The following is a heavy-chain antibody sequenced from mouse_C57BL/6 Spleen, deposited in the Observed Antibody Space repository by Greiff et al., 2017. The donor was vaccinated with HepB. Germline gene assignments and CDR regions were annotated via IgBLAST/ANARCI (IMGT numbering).Heavy chain of an antibody. CDR1: GFTFSSYA. Sequence: EVQLQESGGGLVKPGGSLKLSCAASGFTFSSYAMSWVRQTPEKRLEWVATISDGGSYTYYPDNVKGRFTISRDNAKNNLYLQMSHLKSEDTAMYYCARDRATTITWYFDVWGTGTTVTVSS. CDR2: ISDGGSYT. CDR3: ARDRATTITWYFDV. J-gene: IGHJ1*03. D-gene: IGHD3-1*01. V-gene: IGHV5-4*01.